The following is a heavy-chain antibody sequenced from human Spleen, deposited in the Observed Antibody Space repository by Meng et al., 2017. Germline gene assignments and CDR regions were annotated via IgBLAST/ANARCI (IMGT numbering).Heavy chain of an antibody. J-gene: IGHJ4*02. CDR2: ISYDGNNK. Sequence: GGSLRLSCAASGFTFSGYAMHRVRQPPGKGLEWMTVISYDGNNKYYADSVKGRFTISRDKSKNTLFLQMNSLRAEDTAVYYCATGPGYSGYKDSEPGDYWGQGTLVTVSS. CDR1: GFTFSGYA. V-gene: IGHV3-30*01. CDR3: ATGPGYSGYKDSEPGDY. D-gene: IGHD5-12*01.